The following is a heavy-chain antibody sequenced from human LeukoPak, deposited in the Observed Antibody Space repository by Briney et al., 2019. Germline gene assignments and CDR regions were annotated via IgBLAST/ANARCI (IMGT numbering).Heavy chain of an antibody. V-gene: IGHV3-48*01. CDR3: ARGVYDCSGGSCYFY. CDR1: GFTFSSYS. Sequence: GGSLRLSCAASGFTFSSYSMNWVRQAPGKGLEWVSYISSSSSTIYYADSVKGRFTISRDNAKNSLYLQMNSLRAEDTAVYYCARGVYDCSGGSCYFYWGQGTLVTVSS. J-gene: IGHJ4*02. CDR2: ISSSSSTI. D-gene: IGHD2-15*01.